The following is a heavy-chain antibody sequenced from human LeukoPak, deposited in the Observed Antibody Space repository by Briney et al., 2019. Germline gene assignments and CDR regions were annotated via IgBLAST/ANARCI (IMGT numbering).Heavy chain of an antibody. CDR3: ARHRYSSGCADY. D-gene: IGHD6-19*01. CDR1: GGSISSSSYY. V-gene: IGHV4-39*01. CDR2: TDYRGTT. Sequence: SETLSLTCIVSGGSISSSSYYWVWIRQPPGKGLEWIGSTDYRGTTYHNPSLNRRVTISVDTSKKKFSLKLSSVTAADTAVYYCARHRYSSGCADYWGQGTLVTVSS. J-gene: IGHJ4*02.